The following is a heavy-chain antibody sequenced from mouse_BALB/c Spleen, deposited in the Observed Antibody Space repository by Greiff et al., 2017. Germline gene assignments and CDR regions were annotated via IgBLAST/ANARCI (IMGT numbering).Heavy chain of an antibody. CDR1: GFSLTSYG. CDR3: ARLTGTAMDH. V-gene: IGHV2-9*02. J-gene: IGHJ4*01. CDR2: MWAGGST. Sequence: VQLVESGPGLVAPSQSLSITCTVSGFSLTSYGVHWVRQPPGKGLEWLGVMWAGGSTNYNSGLMSRLSISKDNSKSQVFLNMNSLQTDDTAMYYCARLTGTAMDHWGQGTSVTGSP. D-gene: IGHD4-1*01.